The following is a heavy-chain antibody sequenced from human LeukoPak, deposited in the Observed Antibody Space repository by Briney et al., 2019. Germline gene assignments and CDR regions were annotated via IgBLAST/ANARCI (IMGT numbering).Heavy chain of an antibody. Sequence: ASVKVSCKASGYTFTGYYMHWVRQAPGQGLEWMGIINPSGGSTSYAQKFQGRVTMTRDTSTSTVYMELSSLRSEDTAVYYCARDQGYSSSWYDWYFDLWGRGTLVTVSS. CDR2: INPSGGST. CDR1: GYTFTGYY. V-gene: IGHV1-46*01. J-gene: IGHJ2*01. CDR3: ARDQGYSSSWYDWYFDL. D-gene: IGHD6-13*01.